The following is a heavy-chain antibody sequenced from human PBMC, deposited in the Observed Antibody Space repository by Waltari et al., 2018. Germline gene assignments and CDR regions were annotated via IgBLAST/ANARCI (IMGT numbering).Heavy chain of an antibody. CDR1: GYTFTGYY. CDR3: ARGDIVVVPEYGMDV. D-gene: IGHD2-2*01. CDR2: INPNSGGT. V-gene: IGHV1-2*02. J-gene: IGHJ6*02. Sequence: QVQLVQSGAEVKKPGASVKVSCKASGYTFTGYYMHWVRQAPGQGLEWMGWINPNSGGTNYAQKFQGRVTMTRDTSISTAYMELSRLRSDDTAVYYCARGDIVVVPEYGMDVWGQGTTVTVSS.